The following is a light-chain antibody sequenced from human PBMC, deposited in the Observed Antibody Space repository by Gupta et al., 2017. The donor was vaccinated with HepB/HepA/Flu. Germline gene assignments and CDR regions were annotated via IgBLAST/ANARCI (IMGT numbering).Light chain of an antibody. Sequence: SYELTQPPSVSVSPGQTASITCSGDKLGDKYACWYQQKPGQSPVLVIYQDSKRPAGIPGRFSGSNAGNTATLTISGTQAMDEADYYCQAWDSSLLVVFGGGTKLTVL. CDR2: QDS. V-gene: IGLV3-1*01. CDR1: KLGDKY. J-gene: IGLJ2*01. CDR3: QAWDSSLLVV.